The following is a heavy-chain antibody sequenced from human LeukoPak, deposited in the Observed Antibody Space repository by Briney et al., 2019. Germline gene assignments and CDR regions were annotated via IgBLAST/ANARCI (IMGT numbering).Heavy chain of an antibody. V-gene: IGHV4-59*12. J-gene: IGHJ4*02. D-gene: IGHD5-24*01. CDR3: ARDKIRGRDGYNYYDY. CDR1: GGSISSYY. Sequence: KPSETLSLTCTVSGGSISSYYWSWIRQPPGKGLEWIGTIYYNGNTYYNLSLKSRVTISIDTSKNQFSLKLSSVTAADTAVYYCARDKIRGRDGYNYYDYWGQGTLVTVSS. CDR2: IYYNGNT.